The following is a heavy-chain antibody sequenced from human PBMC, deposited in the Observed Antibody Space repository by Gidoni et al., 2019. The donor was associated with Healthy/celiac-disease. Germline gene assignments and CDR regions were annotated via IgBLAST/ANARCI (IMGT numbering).Heavy chain of an antibody. D-gene: IGHD4-17*01. V-gene: IGHV3-66*01. J-gene: IGHJ5*02. Sequence: EVQLVESGGGLVQPGGSLRLSCAASGFTVSSNYMSWVRQAPGKGLEWVSVIYSGGSTYYADSVKGRFTISRDNSKNTLYLQMNSLRAEDTAVYYCARDFGDYGYWFDPWGQGTLVTVSS. CDR2: IYSGGST. CDR3: ARDFGDYGYWFDP. CDR1: GFTVSSNY.